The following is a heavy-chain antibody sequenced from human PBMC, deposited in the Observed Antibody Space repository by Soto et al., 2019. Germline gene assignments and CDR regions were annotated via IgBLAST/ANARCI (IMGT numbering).Heavy chain of an antibody. J-gene: IGHJ4*02. D-gene: IGHD6-19*01. CDR2: IKSQTEGQTT. CDR1: GFTFSDNG. CDR3: ASRSSGWYFDY. Sequence: PGGSLRLSCAASGFTFSDNGMNWVRQTPGKGLEWVGRIKSQTEGQTTDYPAPVKGRFTISRDDSKNTLYLQMNNLRAEDTAVYYCASRSSGWYFDYWGQGTLVTVSS. V-gene: IGHV3-15*07.